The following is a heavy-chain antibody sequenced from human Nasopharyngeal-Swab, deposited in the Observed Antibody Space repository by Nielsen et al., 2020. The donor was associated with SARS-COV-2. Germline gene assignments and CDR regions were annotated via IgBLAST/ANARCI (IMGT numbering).Heavy chain of an antibody. CDR1: GGSFSGYS. V-gene: IGHV4-34*01. J-gene: IGHJ4*02. CDR2: INHSANT. D-gene: IGHD1-26*01. Sequence: SETLSLTCAVYGGSFSGYSWNWIRQPPGMGLEWIGEINHSANTNYNPSLKSRVTISVDTSKNQFSLKLTSVTAADTAVYYCVRQGLPMSVGAKHFDYWGQGTLVTVSS. CDR3: VRQGLPMSVGAKHFDY.